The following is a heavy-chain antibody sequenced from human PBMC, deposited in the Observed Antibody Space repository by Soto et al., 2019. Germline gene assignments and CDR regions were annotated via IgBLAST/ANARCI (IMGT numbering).Heavy chain of an antibody. V-gene: IGHV3-21*01. CDR2: ISSSSSYI. CDR3: ARDRDSGYDEGMWAGGYYYYGMDV. J-gene: IGHJ6*02. D-gene: IGHD5-12*01. CDR1: GFTFSSYS. Sequence: EVQLVESGGGLVKPGGSLRLSCAASGFTFSSYSMNWVRQALGKGLEWVSSISSSSSYIYYADSVKGRFTISRDNAKNSLYLQMNSLRAEDTAVYYCARDRDSGYDEGMWAGGYYYYGMDVWGQGTTVTVSS.